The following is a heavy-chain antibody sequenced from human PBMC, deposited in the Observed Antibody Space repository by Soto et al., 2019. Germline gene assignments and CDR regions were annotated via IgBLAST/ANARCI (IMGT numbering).Heavy chain of an antibody. V-gene: IGHV3-33*01. CDR2: VWFDESHK. Sequence: QMQLVESGGGVVQPGGSLRFSCVASGFTFSAYGMHWVRQAPGKGLEWVAVVWFDESHKFYADSVKGRFTISRDNSKNTMYLQLDSLRVEDTAIYYCASYSGASGNWFDPWGQGTLVTVSS. D-gene: IGHD3-10*01. J-gene: IGHJ5*02. CDR3: ASYSGASGNWFDP. CDR1: GFTFSAYG.